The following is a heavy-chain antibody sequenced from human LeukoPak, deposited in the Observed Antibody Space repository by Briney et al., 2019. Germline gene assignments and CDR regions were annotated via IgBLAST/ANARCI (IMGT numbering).Heavy chain of an antibody. D-gene: IGHD3-22*01. J-gene: IGHJ3*02. CDR3: ARGPYSYDSSGAFDI. V-gene: IGHV4-39*01. CDR2: IYYSGSA. CDR1: GGSISSSSYY. Sequence: SETLSLTCTVSGGSISSSSYYWGWIRQPPGKGLEWIGNIYYSGSAYYNPSLKSRVTISVDTSKNQFSLKLSSVTAADTAVYFCARGPYSYDSSGAFDIWGQGTMVTVSS.